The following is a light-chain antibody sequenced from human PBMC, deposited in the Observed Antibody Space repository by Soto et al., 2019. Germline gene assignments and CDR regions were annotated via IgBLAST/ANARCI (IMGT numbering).Light chain of an antibody. CDR2: DAS. V-gene: IGKV1-5*01. Sequence: DIQMTQSPSTLSASVGDRVSITCRASQSVRNLLAWYQQKPGKAPTLLIYDASSLEGGVPSRFSGSGSGTESTLTISSLQPDDFATYYCQQYTSPPPWTFGQGTKVEI. J-gene: IGKJ1*01. CDR1: QSVRNL. CDR3: QQYTSPPPWT.